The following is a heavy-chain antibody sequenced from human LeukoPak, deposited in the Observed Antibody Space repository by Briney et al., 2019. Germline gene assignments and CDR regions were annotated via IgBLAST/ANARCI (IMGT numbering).Heavy chain of an antibody. J-gene: IGHJ4*02. V-gene: IGHV3-74*01. Sequence: GGSLRLSCAASGFTFSSSWMHWVRQAPGRGLEWVSRINSDGSPTNYADSVKGRFTISTDNAKNTLYLQMNSLIAEDTAVYYCARAGYYRFDYWGQGSLVTVSS. CDR3: ARAGYYRFDY. CDR1: GFTFSSSW. CDR2: INSDGSPT. D-gene: IGHD4-17*01.